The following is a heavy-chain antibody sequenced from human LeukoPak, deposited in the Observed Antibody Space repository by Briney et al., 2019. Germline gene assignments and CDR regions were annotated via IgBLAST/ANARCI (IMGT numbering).Heavy chain of an antibody. Sequence: PSETLSLTCTVSGGSISSYYWSWIRQPPGKGLEWIGYIYYSGSTNYNPSLKSRVTISVDTSKNQFSLKLSSVTAADTAVYYCARENTIFGVAPWGQGTLVTVSS. CDR3: ARENTIFGVAP. CDR1: GGSISSYY. CDR2: IYYSGST. V-gene: IGHV4-59*12. D-gene: IGHD3-3*01. J-gene: IGHJ5*02.